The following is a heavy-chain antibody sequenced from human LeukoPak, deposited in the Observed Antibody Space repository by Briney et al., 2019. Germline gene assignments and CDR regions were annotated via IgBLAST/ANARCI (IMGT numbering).Heavy chain of an antibody. Sequence: SETLSLTCAVYGGSYSDYYWRWIRQPPGRGLEWIGEINDSGNTNYKSSLKSRVTISIDTSKNQFSLRLSSVPAADTAVYYCGGYTTRGDCFDPWGQGTLVTVSS. CDR1: GGSYSDYY. CDR3: GGYTTRGDCFDP. D-gene: IGHD6-13*01. V-gene: IGHV4-34*01. J-gene: IGHJ5*02. CDR2: INDSGNT.